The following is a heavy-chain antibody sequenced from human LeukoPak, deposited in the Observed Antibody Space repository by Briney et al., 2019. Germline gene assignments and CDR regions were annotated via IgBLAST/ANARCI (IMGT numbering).Heavy chain of an antibody. V-gene: IGHV4-59*01. CDR3: ARVYRVTTGTYYYYYMDV. Sequence: SETLSLTCTVSGGPISSYYWSWIRQPPGKGLEWIEYIYYSGSTNYNPSLKSRVTISVDTSKNQFSLKLSSVTAADTAVYYCARVYRVTTGTYYYYYMDVWGKGTTVTVSS. J-gene: IGHJ6*03. CDR1: GGPISSYY. D-gene: IGHD4-17*01. CDR2: IYYSGST.